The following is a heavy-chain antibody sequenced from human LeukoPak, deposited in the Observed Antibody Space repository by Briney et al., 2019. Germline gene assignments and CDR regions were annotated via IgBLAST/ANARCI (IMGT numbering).Heavy chain of an antibody. CDR1: GFTFSSYW. CDR3: ARGNYYGSGSYYYYYYYMDV. Sequence: GGSLRLSCAASGFTFSSYWMSWVRQAPGKGLEWVANIKQDGSEKYYVDSVKGRFTISRDNAKNSLYLQMNSLRAEDTALHYCARGNYYGSGSYYYYYYYMDVWGKGTTVTVSS. D-gene: IGHD3-10*01. J-gene: IGHJ6*03. V-gene: IGHV3-7*03. CDR2: IKQDGSEK.